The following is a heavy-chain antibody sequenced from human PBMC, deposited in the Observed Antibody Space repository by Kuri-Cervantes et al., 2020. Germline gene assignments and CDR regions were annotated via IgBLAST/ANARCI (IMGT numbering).Heavy chain of an antibody. J-gene: IGHJ5*02. D-gene: IGHD4-17*01. CDR1: GGSISSYY. CDR2: IYYSGST. Sequence: SETLSLTCTVSGGSISSYYWSWIRQPPGKGLEWNGYIYYSGSTNYNPSLKSRVTISVDRSKNQFSLKLSSVTAADTAVYYCARARLRGNWFDPWGQGTLVTVSS. CDR3: ARARLRGNWFDP. V-gene: IGHV4-59*12.